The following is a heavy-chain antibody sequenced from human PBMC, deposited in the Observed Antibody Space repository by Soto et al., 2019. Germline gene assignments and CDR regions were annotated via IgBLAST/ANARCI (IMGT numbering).Heavy chain of an antibody. V-gene: IGHV3-23*01. CDR1: GFTFSNDA. CDR2: FGVGGNYI. D-gene: IGHD7-27*01. Sequence: EVQLLESGGGLVQPGGSLRLSCAASGFTFSNDAMNWVRQAPGKGLEWVSGFGVGGNYIYYADSVKGRFTISRDNSKNTLYLQMISLRAEDTAVYYCAKDAISGNQVWDYFDSWGQGTPVTVSS. CDR3: AKDAISGNQVWDYFDS. J-gene: IGHJ4*02.